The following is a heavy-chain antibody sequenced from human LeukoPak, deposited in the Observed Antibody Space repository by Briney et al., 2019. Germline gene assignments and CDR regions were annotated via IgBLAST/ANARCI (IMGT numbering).Heavy chain of an antibody. J-gene: IGHJ4*02. CDR3: ASAAAAAHYF. CDR2: INPDGTNK. D-gene: IGHD6-13*01. Sequence: PGGSLRLSCAASGFTFSSFWMTWVRQSPGEGLEWVAIINPDGTNKSYVDSVKGRFTISRDNAKTSLYLHMSSLRAEETGMYYCASAAAAAHYFWGQGPVVAVSS. V-gene: IGHV3-7*01. CDR1: GFTFSSFW.